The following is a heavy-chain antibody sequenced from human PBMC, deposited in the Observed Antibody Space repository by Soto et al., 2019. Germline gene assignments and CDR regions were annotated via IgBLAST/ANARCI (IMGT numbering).Heavy chain of an antibody. CDR1: GFTFSSYS. J-gene: IGHJ3*02. CDR2: ISSSSSYI. Sequence: GGSLRLSCAASGFTFSSYSMNWVRQAPGKGLEWVSSISSSSSYIYYADSVKGRFTISRDNAKNSLYLQMNSLRAEDTAVYYCARDFALSHLSDAFDIWGQGTMVTVSS. D-gene: IGHD2-21*01. CDR3: ARDFALSHLSDAFDI. V-gene: IGHV3-21*01.